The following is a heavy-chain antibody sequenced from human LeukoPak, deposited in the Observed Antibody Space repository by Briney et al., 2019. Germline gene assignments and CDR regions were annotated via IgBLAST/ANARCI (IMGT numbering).Heavy chain of an antibody. J-gene: IGHJ6*02. Sequence: GESLKISCKGSGYSFTSYWIGWVRQMPGKGLEWMGIIYPGDSDTRYSPSFQGQVTISADKSISTAYLQWSSLKASDTAMYYCARVNSGSYSYYYYGMDVWGQGTTVTVSS. CDR2: IYPGDSDT. V-gene: IGHV5-51*01. CDR3: ARVNSGSYSYYYYGMDV. CDR1: GYSFTSYW. D-gene: IGHD1-26*01.